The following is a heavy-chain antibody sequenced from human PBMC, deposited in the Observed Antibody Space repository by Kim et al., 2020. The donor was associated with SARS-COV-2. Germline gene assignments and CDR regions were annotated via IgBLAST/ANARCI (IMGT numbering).Heavy chain of an antibody. D-gene: IGHD1-7*01. V-gene: IGHV1-18*01. CDR2: ISPLNGKT. CDR3: ARDGGITRGIDV. Sequence: ASVKVSCKASGYTFTSQGINWVRQAPGQGPEWMGWISPLNGKTKFAQKFQGRVVMTRETSTTTVEMELRSLTSDDTADYYCARDGGITRGIDVWGQGT. J-gene: IGHJ6*01. CDR1: GYTFTSQG.